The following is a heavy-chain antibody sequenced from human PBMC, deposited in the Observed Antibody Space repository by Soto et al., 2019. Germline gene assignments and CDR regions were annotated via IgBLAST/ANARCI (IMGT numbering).Heavy chain of an antibody. V-gene: IGHV1-18*04. Sequence: QVQLAQSGAEVKKPGASVKVSCKASGYTFTSYGISWVRQAPGQGLELMGWISPYNGNTNYAQKLQGRVTMTTDKPTRTAYMELRRLRSDDTAVYYCARALYSSSSRFWFDPWGQGTLVTVSS. CDR3: ARALYSSSSRFWFDP. CDR2: ISPYNGNT. D-gene: IGHD6-6*01. J-gene: IGHJ5*02. CDR1: GYTFTSYG.